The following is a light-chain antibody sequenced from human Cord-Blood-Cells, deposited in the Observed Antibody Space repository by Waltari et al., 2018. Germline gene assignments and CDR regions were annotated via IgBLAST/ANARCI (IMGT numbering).Light chain of an antibody. V-gene: IGLV6-57*03. J-gene: IGLJ3*02. CDR2: EDN. CDR1: SGSIASNY. CDR3: QSYDSSNWV. Sequence: TQPHSVSESPGKTVTISCTRSSGSIASNYVQWYQQRPGSAPTTVIYEDNQRPSGVPDRFSGSIDSSSNSASLTISELKTEDEADYYCQSYDSSNWVFGGGTKLTVL.